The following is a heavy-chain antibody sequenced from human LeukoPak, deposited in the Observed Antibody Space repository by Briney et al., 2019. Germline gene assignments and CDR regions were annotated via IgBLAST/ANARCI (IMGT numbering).Heavy chain of an antibody. J-gene: IGHJ4*02. Sequence: GASVKVSCKASGYTFTNYGISWVRQVPGQGLEWMGWISGYNGDTNYAQKLQGRVTMTTDTSTSTAYMELRSLRSDDTAVYYCASSAGYDILTAYLLDYWGQGTLVTVSS. CDR2: ISGYNGDT. CDR3: ASSAGYDILTAYLLDY. D-gene: IGHD3-9*01. V-gene: IGHV1-18*01. CDR1: GYTFTNYG.